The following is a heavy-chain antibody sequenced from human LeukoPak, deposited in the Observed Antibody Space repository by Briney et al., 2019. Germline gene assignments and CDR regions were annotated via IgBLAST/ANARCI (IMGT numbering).Heavy chain of an antibody. D-gene: IGHD2-15*01. Sequence: GGSLRLSCEASGMTFRRHWMSWIRKAPGKGLEWVAKISKDGGETGYVDSVKGRFTISRDNAKNSLYLQMNSLRAEDTAVYYCARSYCSGNDCYFDYYFDLWGRGTRVIVSS. V-gene: IGHV3-7*03. CDR3: ARSYCSGNDCYFDYYFDL. CDR2: ISKDGGET. J-gene: IGHJ2*01. CDR1: GMTFRRHW.